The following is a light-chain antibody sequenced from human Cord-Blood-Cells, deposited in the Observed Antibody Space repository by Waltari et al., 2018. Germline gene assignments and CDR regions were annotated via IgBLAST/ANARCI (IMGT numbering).Light chain of an antibody. CDR1: QSVSSN. Sequence: ELVMPQSPATLSVSPGERATLSCRASQSVSSNLAWYQQKPGQAPRLLIYGASTRATGIPARFSGSESGTEFTRTISSLQSEDFAVYYCHQYNNWPPGVRGAFGQGTKVEIK. CDR3: HQYNNWPPGVRGA. J-gene: IGKJ1*01. CDR2: GAS. V-gene: IGKV3-15*01.